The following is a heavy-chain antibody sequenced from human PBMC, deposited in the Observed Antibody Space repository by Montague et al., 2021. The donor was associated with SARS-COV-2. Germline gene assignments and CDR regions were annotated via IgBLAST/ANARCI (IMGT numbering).Heavy chain of an antibody. CDR3: ARAQYYYDSSGYYPAY. V-gene: IGHV1-8*01. CDR1: VYTFTSYD. D-gene: IGHD3-22*01. J-gene: IGHJ4*02. CDR2: MNPNSGNT. Sequence: SVKVSCKASVYTFTSYDINWVRQATGQGLEWMGWMNPNSGNTGYAQKFQGRVTMTRNTSISTAYMELSSLRSEDTAVYYCARAQYYYDSSGYYPAYWGQGTLVTVSS.